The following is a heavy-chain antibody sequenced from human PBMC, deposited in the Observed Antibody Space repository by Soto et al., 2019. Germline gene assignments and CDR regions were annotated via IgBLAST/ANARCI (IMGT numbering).Heavy chain of an antibody. CDR2: IYWDDDK. V-gene: IGHV2-5*02. Sequence: QITLKESGPTLVKPTQTLTLTCTCSGFSLITSGVGVGWIRQPPGKALEWLALIYWDDDKRYSPSLKSRLTITKDTSKNQVVLTMTNMDPVDTATYYCAHIGRLSLIFDYWGQGTLVTVSS. J-gene: IGHJ4*02. CDR3: AHIGRLSLIFDY. CDR1: GFSLITSGVG.